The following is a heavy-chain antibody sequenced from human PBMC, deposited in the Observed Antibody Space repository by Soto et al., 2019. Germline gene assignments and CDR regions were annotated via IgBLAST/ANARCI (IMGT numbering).Heavy chain of an antibody. J-gene: IGHJ4*02. CDR3: ARDPSNYDILTGYSPEYYFDY. D-gene: IGHD3-9*01. CDR2: INHSGST. V-gene: IGHV4-34*01. CDR1: GGSFSGYY. Sequence: SETLSLTCAVYGGSFSGYYWSWIRQRPGKGLEWIGEINHSGSTNYNPSLKSRVTISVDTSKNQFSLKLSSVTAADTAVYYCARDPSNYDILTGYSPEYYFDYWGQGTLVTVS.